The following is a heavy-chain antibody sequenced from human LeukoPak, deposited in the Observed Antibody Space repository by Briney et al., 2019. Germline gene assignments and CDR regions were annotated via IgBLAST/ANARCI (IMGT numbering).Heavy chain of an antibody. CDR1: GSTFSSYA. V-gene: IGHV3-30-3*01. CDR3: ASTPFIWYSSGWTDAFDI. J-gene: IGHJ3*02. CDR2: LPYDGSNK. Sequence: SGGSLSLSCPAPGSTFSSYAMHWFGQAQGKGLGWVAILPYDGSNKYYADSVKGRFIISRDNSNNTLYLQMNSLRAEDTAVYYCASTPFIWYSSGWTDAFDIWGQGTMVTVSS. D-gene: IGHD6-19*01.